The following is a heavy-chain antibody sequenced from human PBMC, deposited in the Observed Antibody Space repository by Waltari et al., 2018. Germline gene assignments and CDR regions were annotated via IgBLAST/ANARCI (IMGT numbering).Heavy chain of an antibody. J-gene: IGHJ4*02. V-gene: IGHV3-9*01. Sequence: EVQLVESGGGLVQPGRSLRLSCAVSGFNFDAYAMHWVRQAPGKGLGWGQGISLNSDKIGYADSVKGRFTSSRDNAKNSLYLQMNSLRPEDTALYYCAKGHSGSYGLKDWGQGTLATVSS. CDR2: ISLNSDKI. D-gene: IGHD1-26*01. CDR3: AKGHSGSYGLKD. CDR1: GFNFDAYA.